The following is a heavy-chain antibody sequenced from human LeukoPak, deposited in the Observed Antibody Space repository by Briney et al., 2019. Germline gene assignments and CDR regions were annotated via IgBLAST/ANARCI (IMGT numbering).Heavy chain of an antibody. CDR1: GGSISSSSYY. Sequence: PSETLSLTCTVSGGSISSSSYYWGWIRQPPGKGLEWIGSIYHSGSTYYNPSLKSRVTISVDRSKNQFSLKLSSVTAADTAVYYCARVNIVVVVAATPWFWFDPWGQGTLVTVSS. J-gene: IGHJ5*02. V-gene: IGHV4-39*07. CDR3: ARVNIVVVVAATPWFWFDP. CDR2: IYHSGST. D-gene: IGHD2-15*01.